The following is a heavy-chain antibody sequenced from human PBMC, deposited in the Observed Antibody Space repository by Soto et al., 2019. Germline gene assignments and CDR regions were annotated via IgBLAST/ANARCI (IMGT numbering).Heavy chain of an antibody. J-gene: IGHJ6*02. CDR1: GYTFTSYD. D-gene: IGHD3-22*01. Sequence: QVQLVQSGAEVKKPGASVKVSCKASGYTFTSYDINWVRQATGQGLEWMGWMNPISRNTGYAQKFQGRDTMTSDSSISTAYMELNSLTSEDAAVYYCARIRADSSGYYGYGLDVWGQGTTVTVSS. V-gene: IGHV1-8*01. CDR3: ARIRADSSGYYGYGLDV. CDR2: MNPISRNT.